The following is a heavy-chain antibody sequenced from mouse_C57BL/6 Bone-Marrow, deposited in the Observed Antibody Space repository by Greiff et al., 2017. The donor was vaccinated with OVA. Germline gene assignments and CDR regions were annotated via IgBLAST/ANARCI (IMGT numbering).Heavy chain of an antibody. V-gene: IGHV1-52*01. CDR2: IDPSDSET. J-gene: IGHJ2*01. D-gene: IGHD2-14*01. CDR3: ARCTTYYFDY. CDR1: GYTFTSYW. Sequence: QVQLQQPGAELVRPGSSVKLSCKASGYTFTSYWMHWVKQRPIQGLEWIGNIDPSDSETHYNQKFKDKATLTVDKSSSTAYMPLSSLTSEDSAVYYGARCTTYYFDYWGQGTTLTVSS.